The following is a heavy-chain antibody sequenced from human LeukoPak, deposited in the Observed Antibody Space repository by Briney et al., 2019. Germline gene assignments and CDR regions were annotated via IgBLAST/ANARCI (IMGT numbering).Heavy chain of an antibody. CDR1: GGSISSYY. CDR2: IYTSGST. CDR3: ARQQPNCSGGSCYYDPFDI. D-gene: IGHD2-15*01. J-gene: IGHJ3*02. V-gene: IGHV4-4*07. Sequence: SETLSLTCTVSGGSISSYYWSWIRQPAGKGLEWIGRIYTSGSTNYNPSLKSRVTMSVDTSKNQFSLKLSSVTAADTAVYYCARQQPNCSGGSCYYDPFDIWGQGTMVTVSS.